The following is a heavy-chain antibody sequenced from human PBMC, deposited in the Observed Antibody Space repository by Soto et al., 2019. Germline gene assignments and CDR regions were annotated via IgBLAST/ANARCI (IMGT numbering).Heavy chain of an antibody. J-gene: IGHJ6*02. CDR2: IIPFFKAT. D-gene: IGHD3-16*01. CDR3: ARDVSLNYYDGTYSYYAMDV. Sequence: GASVKVSCKASGGTFSSHAISWVRQAPGQGLEWMGGIIPFFKATNYAQKFQGRITITADDSTSTAYMELYSLRSEDTAVYYCARDVSLNYYDGTYSYYAMDVWGQGTTVTVSS. V-gene: IGHV1-69*13. CDR1: GGTFSSHA.